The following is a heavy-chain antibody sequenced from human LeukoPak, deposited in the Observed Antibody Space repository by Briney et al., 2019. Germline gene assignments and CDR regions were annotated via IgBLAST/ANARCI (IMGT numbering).Heavy chain of an antibody. V-gene: IGHV4-34*01. Sequence: PSETLSLTCAVYGGSFSGYYWSWIRQPPGKGLEWIGEINHSGSTNYNPSIKSRVTISVDTSKNQFSLKLSSVTAADTAVYYCARGRVFDYWGQGTLVTVSS. D-gene: IGHD6-13*01. CDR1: GGSFSGYY. J-gene: IGHJ4*02. CDR3: ARGRVFDY. CDR2: INHSGST.